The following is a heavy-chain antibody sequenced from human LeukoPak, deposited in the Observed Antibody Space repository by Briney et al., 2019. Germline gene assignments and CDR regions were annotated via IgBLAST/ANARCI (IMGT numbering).Heavy chain of an antibody. J-gene: IGHJ3*02. CDR2: ISAYNGNT. Sequence: ASVKVSCKASGYTFTSYGISWVRQAPGQGLEWMGWISAYNGNTNYAQKLQGRVTMTTDTSTSTAYMELRSLRSDDTAVYYCARDRGYYDSSGYSYDAFDIWGQGTMVTVSS. CDR3: ARDRGYYDSSGYSYDAFDI. V-gene: IGHV1-18*01. CDR1: GYTFTSYG. D-gene: IGHD3-22*01.